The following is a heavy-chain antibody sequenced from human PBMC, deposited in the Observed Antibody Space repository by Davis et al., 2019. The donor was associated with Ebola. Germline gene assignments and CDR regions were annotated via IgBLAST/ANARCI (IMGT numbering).Heavy chain of an antibody. CDR1: GGTFSSYA. CDR3: ARAENVLRYFDWLSIFDY. D-gene: IGHD3-9*01. Sequence: AASVKVSCKASGGTFSSYAISWVRQAPGQRLEWMGWINAGNGNTKYSQKFQGRVTITRDTSASTAYMELSSLRSEDTAVYYCARAENVLRYFDWLSIFDYWGQGTLVTVSS. J-gene: IGHJ4*02. V-gene: IGHV1-3*01. CDR2: INAGNGNT.